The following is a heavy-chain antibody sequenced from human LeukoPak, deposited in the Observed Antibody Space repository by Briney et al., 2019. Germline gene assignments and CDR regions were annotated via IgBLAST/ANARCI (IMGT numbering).Heavy chain of an antibody. D-gene: IGHD5-24*01. CDR2: IYYSGST. V-gene: IGHV4-59*01. CDR3: ASGRDGYNYEI. Sequence: SETLSLTCTVSGGSISSYYWSWIRQPPGKGLEWIGYIYYSGSTNYNPSLKSRVTISVDTSKNQFSLKLSSVTAADTAAYYCASGRDGYNYEIWGQGTLVTVSS. J-gene: IGHJ4*02. CDR1: GGSISSYY.